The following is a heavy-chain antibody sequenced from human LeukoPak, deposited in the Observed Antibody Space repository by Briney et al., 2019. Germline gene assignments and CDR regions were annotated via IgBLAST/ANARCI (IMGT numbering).Heavy chain of an antibody. CDR1: GFSFSVYW. Sequence: GGSLRLSCAASGFSFSVYWMHWVRQAPGKGPVWVSRIKTDGSITDYADSVKGRFTISRDNSKNTLYLQMNSLRAEDTAVYYCAKDSRDGYNYVHYWGQGTLVTVSS. J-gene: IGHJ4*02. CDR2: IKTDGSIT. D-gene: IGHD5-24*01. CDR3: AKDSRDGYNYVHY. V-gene: IGHV3-74*01.